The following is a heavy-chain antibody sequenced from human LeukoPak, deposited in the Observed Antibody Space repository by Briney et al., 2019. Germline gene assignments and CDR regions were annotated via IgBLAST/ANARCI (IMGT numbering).Heavy chain of an antibody. CDR2: ISGDGSVA. CDR3: AREGGPSGHWYYDL. Sequence: GGSLRLSCAASGLTFSRYSIHWVRQAPGKGLEYVSVISGDGSVAYYSDSVRGRFTISRENSKNTVYLQMGRLRTEDMAVYYCAREGGPSGHWYYDLWGRGTLVTVSS. V-gene: IGHV3-64*02. J-gene: IGHJ2*01. CDR1: GLTFSRYS.